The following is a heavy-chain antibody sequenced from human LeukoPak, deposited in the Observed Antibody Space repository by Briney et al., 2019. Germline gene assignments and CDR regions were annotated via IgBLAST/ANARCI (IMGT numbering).Heavy chain of an antibody. CDR1: GGSISSSSYY. CDR3: ARGSSSSHHPALS. CDR2: IYYSGST. D-gene: IGHD6-13*01. V-gene: IGHV4-39*07. Sequence: SETLSLTCTVSGGSISSSSYYWGWIRQPPGKGLEWIGSIYYSGSTYCNPSLKSRVTTSVDTSKNQFSLKLSSVTAADTAVYFCARGSSSSHHPALSWGQGTLVTVSS. J-gene: IGHJ4*02.